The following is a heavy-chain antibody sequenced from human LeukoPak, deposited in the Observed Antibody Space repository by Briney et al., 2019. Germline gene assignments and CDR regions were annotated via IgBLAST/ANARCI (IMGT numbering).Heavy chain of an antibody. D-gene: IGHD3-16*01. V-gene: IGHV1-2*02. CDR3: GRGEGVGIYYYYMDV. CDR1: GYTFTGYY. J-gene: IGHJ6*03. CDR2: IKPNSGGT. Sequence: ASVKVSCKASGYTFTGYYMHWGRQAPGQGLEWIGWIKPNSGGTNYAQKFQGRVTMTRDTSISTAYMEVSRLRSDDTAVYYCGRGEGVGIYYYYMDVWGKGTTVTVSS.